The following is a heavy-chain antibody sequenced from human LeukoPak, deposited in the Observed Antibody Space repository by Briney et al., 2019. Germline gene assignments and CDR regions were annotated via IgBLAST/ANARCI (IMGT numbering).Heavy chain of an antibody. J-gene: IGHJ6*02. D-gene: IGHD3-10*01. CDR3: ARESPSSYYGSGRQISPPSGMDV. V-gene: IGHV4-59*01. Sequence: SETLSLTCTVSGGSISSYYWSWIRQPPGKGLEWIGYIYYSGSTNYNPSLKSRVTISVDTSKIQFSLKLSSVTAADTAVYYCARESPSSYYGSGRQISPPSGMDVWGQGTTVTVSS. CDR2: IYYSGST. CDR1: GGSISSYY.